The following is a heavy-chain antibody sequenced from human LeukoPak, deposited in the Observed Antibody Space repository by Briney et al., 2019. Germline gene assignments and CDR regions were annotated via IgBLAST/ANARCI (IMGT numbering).Heavy chain of an antibody. CDR1: GYTFTSYY. V-gene: IGHV1-46*01. J-gene: IGHJ4*03. Sequence: ASVKVSCKASGYTFTSYYMHWVRQAPGQGLEWMGIINPSSGSTSYAQKFQGRVTMTRDMSTSTVYMELSSLTAEDTAVYYGERENYYDSCGYGGYYFDYWGQGTLVTVSS. CDR3: ERENYYDSCGYGGYYFDY. D-gene: IGHD3-22*01. CDR2: INPSSGST.